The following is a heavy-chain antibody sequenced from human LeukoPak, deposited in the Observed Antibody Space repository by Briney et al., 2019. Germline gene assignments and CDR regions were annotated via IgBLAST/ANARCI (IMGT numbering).Heavy chain of an antibody. CDR2: ISGSGGST. CDR1: GFTFSSYA. Sequence: GGSLRLSCAASGFTFSSYAMSWVRQAPGKGLEWVSAISGSGGSTYYADSVKGRFTISRDNSKNTLYLQMNSLRAEDTAVYYCAKDSDYDFWSGYCAVFDYWGQGTLVTVSS. J-gene: IGHJ4*02. D-gene: IGHD3-3*01. CDR3: AKDSDYDFWSGYCAVFDY. V-gene: IGHV3-23*01.